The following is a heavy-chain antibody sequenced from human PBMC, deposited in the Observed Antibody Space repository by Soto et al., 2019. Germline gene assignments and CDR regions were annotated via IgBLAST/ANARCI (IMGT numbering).Heavy chain of an antibody. CDR1: GYTFTSYA. V-gene: IGHV1-3*01. J-gene: IGHJ6*02. CDR2: INAGNGNT. Sequence: VASVKVSCKASGYTFTSYAMHWVRQAPGQRLEWMGWINAGNGNTKYSQKFQGRVTITRDTSASTAYMELSSLRSEDTAVYYCARSLTIFGVAPLWVWGQGTTVTVSS. D-gene: IGHD3-3*01. CDR3: ARSLTIFGVAPLWV.